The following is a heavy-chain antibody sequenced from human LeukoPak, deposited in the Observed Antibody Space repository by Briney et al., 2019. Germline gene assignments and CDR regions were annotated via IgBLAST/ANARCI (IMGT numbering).Heavy chain of an antibody. CDR3: ASAHYDSSGFDY. Sequence: PSETLSLTCTVSGGSISSYYWSWIRQPPGKGLEWIGYIYYSGSTNYNPSLKSRVTISVDTSKNQFSLKLSSVTAADTAVYYCASAHYDSSGFDYWGRGTLVTVSS. CDR1: GGSISSYY. CDR2: IYYSGST. D-gene: IGHD3-22*01. J-gene: IGHJ4*02. V-gene: IGHV4-59*01.